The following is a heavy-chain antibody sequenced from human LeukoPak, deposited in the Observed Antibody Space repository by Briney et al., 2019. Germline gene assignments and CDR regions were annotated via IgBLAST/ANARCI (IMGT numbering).Heavy chain of an antibody. CDR3: ARPIGYSGSGSYYGY. D-gene: IGHD3-10*01. CDR1: GFTFSDYE. V-gene: IGHV3-48*03. Sequence: PGGSLRLSCAASGFTFSDYEMNWVRQAPRKGLEWVSYISGSDDTIHYADSVRGRFTISRDNAKNSLYLQMNSLRAEDTAVYYCARPIGYSGSGSYYGYWGQGTLVTVSS. J-gene: IGHJ4*02. CDR2: ISGSDDTI.